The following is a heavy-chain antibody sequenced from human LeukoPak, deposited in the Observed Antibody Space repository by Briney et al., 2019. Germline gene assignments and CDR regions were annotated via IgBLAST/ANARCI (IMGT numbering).Heavy chain of an antibody. J-gene: IGHJ6*02. D-gene: IGHD2-2*02. CDR3: ATTAPQSCDRNPCGMDV. Sequence: SVKVSCKASGGTFSSYAISWVRQAPGQGLEWMERIIPILGIANYAQKFQGRVTITADKSTSTAYMELSSLRSEDTAVYYCATTAPQSCDRNPCGMDVWGQGTTVTVSS. CDR1: GGTFSSYA. CDR2: IIPILGIA. V-gene: IGHV1-69*04.